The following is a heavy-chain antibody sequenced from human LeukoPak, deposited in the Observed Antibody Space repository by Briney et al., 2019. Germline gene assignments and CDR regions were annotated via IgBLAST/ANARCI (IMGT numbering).Heavy chain of an antibody. J-gene: IGHJ6*02. CDR3: ARAWFGELSRYYYYYGMDV. V-gene: IGHV1-18*01. CDR2: ISAYNGNT. CDR1: GYTFTSYG. D-gene: IGHD3-10*01. Sequence: ASVKVSCKASGYTFTSYGISWVRQAPGQGLEWMGWISAYNGNTNYAQKLQGRVTMTTDTSTSTAYMERRSLRSDDTAVYYCARAWFGELSRYYYYYGMDVWGQGTTVTVSS.